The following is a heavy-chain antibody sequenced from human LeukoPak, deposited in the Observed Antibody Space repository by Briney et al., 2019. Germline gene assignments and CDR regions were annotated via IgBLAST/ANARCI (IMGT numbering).Heavy chain of an antibody. J-gene: IGHJ5*02. V-gene: IGHV1-18*01. CDR3: ARDLRYCSGGSCSPPGLFAP. D-gene: IGHD2-15*01. CDR1: GYTFTSYG. CDR2: ISAYNGNT. Sequence: ASVKVSCKASGYTFTSYGISWVRQAPGQGLEWMGWISAYNGNTNYAQKLQGRVTMTTDTSTSTAYMELRSLRSDDTAVYYCARDLRYCSGGSCSPPGLFAPWGQGTLVTVSS.